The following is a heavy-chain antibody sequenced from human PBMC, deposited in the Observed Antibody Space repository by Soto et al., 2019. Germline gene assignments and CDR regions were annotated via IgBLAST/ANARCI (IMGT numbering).Heavy chain of an antibody. Sequence: PSETLSLTCTVSGGAISGGGYYWNWIRQHPGKCLEWFGYIYYCGSTYYNPSLKCRVTISVDTSQNQFSLKLSSVTAADTAAYYCARVRYCSGGSCYFYLDYWGQGTLVTVS. CDR1: GGAISGGGYY. V-gene: IGHV4-31*03. J-gene: IGHJ4*02. CDR3: ARVRYCSGGSCYFYLDY. CDR2: IYYCGST. D-gene: IGHD2-15*01.